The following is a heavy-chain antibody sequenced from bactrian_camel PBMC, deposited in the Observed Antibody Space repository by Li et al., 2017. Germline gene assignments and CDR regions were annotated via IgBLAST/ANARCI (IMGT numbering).Heavy chain of an antibody. Sequence: DVQLVESGGRSVQAGGSLRLSCAASGCTYNRNCMAWFRQAPGQEREGVAAIDTGDGSTYYLNSVEGRFTISHDNAKKSVYLQLDNLKPEDTATYYCGAAYPGFDYSSGCNFDFPYSGQGTQVTVS. CDR3: GAAYPGFDYSSGCNFDFPY. CDR2: IDTGDGST. J-gene: IGHJ6*01. V-gene: IGHV3S40*01. D-gene: IGHD3*01. CDR1: GCTYNRNC.